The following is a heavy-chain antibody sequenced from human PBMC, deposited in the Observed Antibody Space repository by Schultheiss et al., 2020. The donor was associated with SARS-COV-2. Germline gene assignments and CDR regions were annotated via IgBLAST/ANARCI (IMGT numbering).Heavy chain of an antibody. J-gene: IGHJ4*02. CDR2: IYYSGST. CDR3: VGRPLRWSRDY. Sequence: SETLSLTCTVSGGSISSYYWSWIRQPPGKGLEWIGYIYYSGSTNYNPSLKSRVTISVDTSKNQFSLKLSSVTAADTAVYYCVGRPLRWSRDYWGQGTLVTVSS. CDR1: GGSISSYY. V-gene: IGHV4-59*12. D-gene: IGHD6-6*01.